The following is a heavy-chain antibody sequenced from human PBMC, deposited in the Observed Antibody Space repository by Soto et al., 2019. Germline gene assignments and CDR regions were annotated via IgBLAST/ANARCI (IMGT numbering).Heavy chain of an antibody. J-gene: IGHJ6*02. Sequence: GGSLRLSCAASGFTFSSYGTHWVRQAPGKGLEWVAIISYDGSNKYYADSVKGRFTISRDNSKNTLYLQMNGLRAEDTALYYCAKDKRYSSSSRPSPHYAMDVWGQGTTVTVSS. CDR2: ISYDGSNK. CDR1: GFTFSSYG. D-gene: IGHD6-6*01. V-gene: IGHV3-30*18. CDR3: AKDKRYSSSSRPSPHYAMDV.